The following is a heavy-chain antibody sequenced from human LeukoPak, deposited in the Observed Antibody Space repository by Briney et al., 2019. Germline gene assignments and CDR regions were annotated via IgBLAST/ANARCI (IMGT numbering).Heavy chain of an antibody. CDR1: GGSISSSSYY. J-gene: IGHJ3*02. D-gene: IGHD4-17*01. Sequence: SETLSLTCTVSGGSISSSSYYWSWIRQPPGKGLEWIGYIYYSGSTNYNPSLKSRVTISVDTSKNQFSLKLSSVTAADTAVYYCARHCSGDYDPREDAFDIWGQGTMVTVSS. V-gene: IGHV4-61*05. CDR2: IYYSGST. CDR3: ARHCSGDYDPREDAFDI.